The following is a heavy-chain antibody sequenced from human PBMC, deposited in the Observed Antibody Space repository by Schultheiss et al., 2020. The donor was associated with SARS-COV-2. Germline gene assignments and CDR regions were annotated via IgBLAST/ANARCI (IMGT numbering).Heavy chain of an antibody. CDR1: GFTFSSYW. V-gene: IGHV3-33*08. J-gene: IGHJ6*02. CDR3: ARSGLWFGELSHYYYYGMDV. Sequence: GGSLRLSCAASGFTFSSYWMSWVRQAPGKGLEWVAVIWYDGSNKYYADSVKGRFTISRDNSKNTLYLQMNSLRAEDTAVYYCARSGLWFGELSHYYYYGMDVWGQGTTVTVSS. CDR2: IWYDGSNK. D-gene: IGHD3-10*01.